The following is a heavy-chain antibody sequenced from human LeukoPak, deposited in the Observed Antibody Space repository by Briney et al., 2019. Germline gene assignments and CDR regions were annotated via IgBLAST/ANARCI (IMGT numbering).Heavy chain of an antibody. Sequence: GGSLRLSCAASGFTFSNYAMNWVRQAPGQGLEWVSGISGSDGSTYYADSVKGRFTISRDNSKETLYLQMNSLRAEDTAVYYCARIAVAGVVAFDIWGQGTMVTVSS. J-gene: IGHJ3*02. D-gene: IGHD6-19*01. V-gene: IGHV3-23*01. CDR2: ISGSDGST. CDR3: ARIAVAGVVAFDI. CDR1: GFTFSNYA.